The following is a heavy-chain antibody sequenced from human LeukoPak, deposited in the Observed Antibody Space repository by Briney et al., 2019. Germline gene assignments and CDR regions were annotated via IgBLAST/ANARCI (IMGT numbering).Heavy chain of an antibody. J-gene: IGHJ4*02. CDR3: ARFHRFGELFSDY. V-gene: IGHV5-51*01. D-gene: IGHD3-10*01. CDR2: IYPGDSDT. Sequence: GESLNISCKCSGYSFTSYWIAWVRQMPGKGLEWMGIIYPGDSDTRYSPSFQGQVTISADKSIGTAYLQWSSLKASDTAMYYCARFHRFGELFSDYWGQGTLVTVSS. CDR1: GYSFTSYW.